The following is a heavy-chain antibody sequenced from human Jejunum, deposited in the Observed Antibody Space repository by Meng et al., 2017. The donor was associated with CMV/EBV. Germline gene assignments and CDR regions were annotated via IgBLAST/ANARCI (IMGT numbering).Heavy chain of an antibody. CDR2: INHSGST. V-gene: IGHV4-34*01. Sequence: SLTCAVYGGSFSDYDWSWIRQPPGKGLEWIGQINHSGSTNYNPSLKSRVTISINTSRNQFSLKLTSVTAADTAVYYCAENAHSRGGGYWGQGTLVTVSS. J-gene: IGHJ4*02. CDR3: AENAHSRGGGY. D-gene: IGHD3-16*01. CDR1: GGSFSDYD.